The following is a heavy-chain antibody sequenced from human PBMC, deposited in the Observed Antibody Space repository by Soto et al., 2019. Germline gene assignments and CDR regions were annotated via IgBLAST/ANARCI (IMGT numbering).Heavy chain of an antibody. CDR3: AKDRMPVSGTLFDF. J-gene: IGHJ4*02. D-gene: IGHD6-19*01. Sequence: GGSLRLSCAASGFTFADYGMHWVRQAPGKGLEWVSGITWNSGSIDYADSVKGRFTISRDNAKNSLYLQMNSLRAEDTALYYCAKDRMPVSGTLFDFWGQGILVTVSS. CDR2: ITWNSGSI. CDR1: GFTFADYG. V-gene: IGHV3-9*01.